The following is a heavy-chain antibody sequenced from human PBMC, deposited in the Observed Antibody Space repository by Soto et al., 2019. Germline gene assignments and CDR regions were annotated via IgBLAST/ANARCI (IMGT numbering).Heavy chain of an antibody. V-gene: IGHV1-69*13. CDR2: IIPIFGTA. Sequence: GASVKVSCKASGGTFSSYAISWVRQAPGQGLEWMGGIIPIFGTANYAQKFQGRVTITADGSTSTAYMELSSLRSEDTAVYYCASGKPQSAYYGMDVWGQGTTVTVSS. CDR1: GGTFSSYA. CDR3: ASGKPQSAYYGMDV. D-gene: IGHD3-3*01. J-gene: IGHJ6*02.